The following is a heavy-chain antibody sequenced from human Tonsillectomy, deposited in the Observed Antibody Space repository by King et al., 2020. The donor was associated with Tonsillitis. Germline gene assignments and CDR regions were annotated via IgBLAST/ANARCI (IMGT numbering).Heavy chain of an antibody. CDR3: ARGSSGSLF. Sequence: MQLQESGPGLVKPSQTLSLTCTVSGDSITIGAYYWSWLRQLPGQGLEWIGYISHSATTHSNPSLKSRLTIAVDTYKNQFSLKLSSVTAADTAVYDCARGSSGSLFWGQGTLVTVSS. CDR1: GDSITIGAYY. J-gene: IGHJ4*02. V-gene: IGHV4-31*03. D-gene: IGHD1-26*01. CDR2: ISHSATT.